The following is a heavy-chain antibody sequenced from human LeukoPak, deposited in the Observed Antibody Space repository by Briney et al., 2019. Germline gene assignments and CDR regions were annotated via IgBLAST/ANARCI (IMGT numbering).Heavy chain of an antibody. D-gene: IGHD3-10*01. J-gene: IGHJ6*02. CDR2: IIPILDIA. V-gene: IGHV1-69*04. CDR3: ARDQGVTDPPPYGLDV. Sequence: SVKVSCKASGGTFRSYAISWVRQAPGQGLECMGRIIPILDIATYAQKFQGRVTITADKSTSTAYMELSSLSSEDTAVYYCARDQGVTDPPPYGLDVWGQGTTVTVSS. CDR1: GGTFRSYA.